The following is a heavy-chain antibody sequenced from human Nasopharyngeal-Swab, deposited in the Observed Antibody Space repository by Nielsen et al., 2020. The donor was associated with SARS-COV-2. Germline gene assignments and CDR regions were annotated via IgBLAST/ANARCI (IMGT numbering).Heavy chain of an antibody. CDR3: ARSMVRGVKCAFDP. D-gene: IGHD3-10*01. V-gene: IGHV3-33*01. CDR2: IWYDGSNK. CDR1: GFTFSSYG. J-gene: IGHJ5*02. Sequence: SLKISCQASGFTFSSYGMHWVRQAPGKGLEWVAVIWYDGSNKYYADSVKARFTISRDNSKNTLYLQVNSLRDEDTAVYYCARSMVRGVKCAFDPWGQGTMVTVSS.